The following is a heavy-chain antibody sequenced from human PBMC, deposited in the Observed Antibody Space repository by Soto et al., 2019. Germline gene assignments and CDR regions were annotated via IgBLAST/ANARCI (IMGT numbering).Heavy chain of an antibody. J-gene: IGHJ6*02. CDR2: ITFSGNTV. CDR1: GFTFSDSY. V-gene: IGHV3-11*01. CDR3: ARVSWREKYGMDV. Sequence: PGGSLRLSCAASGFTFSDSYMSWIRQAPGKGLEWISYITFSGNTVYYADSSKGRFTISRDNAKNSLYLQMNRLRAEDTAVYYCARVSWREKYGMDVWGQGTTVTV.